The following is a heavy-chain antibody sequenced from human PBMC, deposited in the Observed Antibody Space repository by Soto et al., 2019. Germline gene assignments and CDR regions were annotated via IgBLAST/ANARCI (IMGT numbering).Heavy chain of an antibody. V-gene: IGHV3-21*01. CDR2: ISSSSSYI. Sequence: EVQLVESGGGLVKPGGSLRLSCAASGFTFSSYSMNWVRQAPGKGLEWVSSISSSSSYIYYADSVKGRFTISRDNAKNSLYLQMNSLRAEDTAVYYCARDRGGIAAAGYMDVWGKGTTATVSS. D-gene: IGHD6-13*01. J-gene: IGHJ6*03. CDR3: ARDRGGIAAAGYMDV. CDR1: GFTFSSYS.